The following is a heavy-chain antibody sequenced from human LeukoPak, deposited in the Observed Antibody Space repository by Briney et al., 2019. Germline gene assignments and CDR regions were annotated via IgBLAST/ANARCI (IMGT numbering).Heavy chain of an antibody. D-gene: IGHD2-2*01. V-gene: IGHV4-59*08. CDR3: AGCSTSSTKNWFDP. CDR1: GGSISSCY. CDR2: IYYSGST. Sequence: SETLSLTCTVSGGSISSCYWSWIRQPPGKGLEWIGYIYYSGSTNYNPSLKSRVTISVDTSKNQFSLKLSSVTAADTAVYYCAGCSTSSTKNWFDPWGQGTLVTVSS. J-gene: IGHJ5*02.